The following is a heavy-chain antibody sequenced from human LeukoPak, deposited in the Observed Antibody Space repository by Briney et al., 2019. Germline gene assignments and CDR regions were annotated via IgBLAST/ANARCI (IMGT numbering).Heavy chain of an antibody. CDR3: ARLGGGQLRLNYCMDV. J-gene: IGHJ6*03. V-gene: IGHV4-4*09. Sequence: PSETLSLTCTVSGGSISSYYWSWIRQPPGKGLEWIGYIYTSGSTNYNPSIKSRVTISVDTSKNQFSLKLSSVTAADTAVYYCARLGGGQLRLNYCMDVWGKGTTVTVSS. CDR1: GGSISSYY. CDR2: IYTSGST. D-gene: IGHD1-26*01.